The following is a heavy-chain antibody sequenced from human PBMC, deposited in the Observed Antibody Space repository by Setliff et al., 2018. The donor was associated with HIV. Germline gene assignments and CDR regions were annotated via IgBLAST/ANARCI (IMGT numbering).Heavy chain of an antibody. CDR2: IIPIFGTA. CDR1: GYTFTDYY. Sequence: SVKVSCKASGYTFTDYYMHWVQQAPGKGLEWMGGIIPIFGTANYAQKFQGRVTITADESTSTAYMELSSLRSEDTAVYYCVIVPLYENVYDNIWGSYRPLDYWGQGTLVTVSS. CDR3: VIVPLYENVYDNIWGSYRPLDY. J-gene: IGHJ4*02. V-gene: IGHV1-69*13. D-gene: IGHD3-16*02.